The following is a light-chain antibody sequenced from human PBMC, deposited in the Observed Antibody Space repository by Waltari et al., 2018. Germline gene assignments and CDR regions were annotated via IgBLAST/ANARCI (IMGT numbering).Light chain of an antibody. Sequence: QSALTQPASVSGSPGPSITTSCSGTDSDVGAYDFVSWYQQHPGKAPHLIIYEVSNRPSGISNRFSASKSGNTASLTISGLQAEDEADYYCSSYTTSSAPGVFGTGTRVTVL. CDR2: EVS. J-gene: IGLJ1*01. CDR1: DSDVGAYDF. V-gene: IGLV2-14*01. CDR3: SSYTTSSAPGV.